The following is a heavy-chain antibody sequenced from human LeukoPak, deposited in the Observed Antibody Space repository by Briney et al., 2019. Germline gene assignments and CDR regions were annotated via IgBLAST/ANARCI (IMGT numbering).Heavy chain of an antibody. Sequence: PGGSLRLSCAASGFTFSSYEMNWVREAPGKGLEWVSYISSSGSTIYYADSVKGRFTISRDNAKNSLYLQMNSLRAEDTAVYYCARDEGWYDSSGYYRTSRRTVDYWGQGTLVTVSS. J-gene: IGHJ4*02. CDR3: ARDEGWYDSSGYYRTSRRTVDY. CDR2: ISSSGSTI. D-gene: IGHD3-22*01. CDR1: GFTFSSYE. V-gene: IGHV3-48*03.